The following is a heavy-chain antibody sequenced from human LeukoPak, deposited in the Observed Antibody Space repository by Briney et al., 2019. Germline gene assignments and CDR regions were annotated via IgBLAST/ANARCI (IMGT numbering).Heavy chain of an antibody. Sequence: SVKVSCKTSEGIFNYYALSWVRQAPGQGLEWMGRIIPLQGIAKYAQRFQGRVTITADKSTNTAYMELSSLRSEDTALYYCARDIPTAAGPYYLDYWGQGTLVTVSS. CDR3: ARDIPTAAGPYYLDY. V-gene: IGHV1-69*04. CDR1: EGIFNYYA. CDR2: IIPLQGIA. J-gene: IGHJ4*02. D-gene: IGHD2-21*01.